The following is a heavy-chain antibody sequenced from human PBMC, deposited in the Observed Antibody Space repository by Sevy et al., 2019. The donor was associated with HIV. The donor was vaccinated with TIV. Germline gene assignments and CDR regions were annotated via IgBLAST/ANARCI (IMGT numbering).Heavy chain of an antibody. Sequence: GGCLRLSCAASGFTFSKYSMSWIRQTPGKGLEWVSTFSFGCGKINYADSVKGRFTISRDDSRNTFYLQMNSLRAEDRAIYYCAREGCTKPHDYWGQGTVVTVSS. J-gene: IGHJ4*02. CDR3: AREGCTKPHDY. CDR1: GFTFSKYS. D-gene: IGHD2-8*01. V-gene: IGHV3-23*01. CDR2: FSFGCGKI.